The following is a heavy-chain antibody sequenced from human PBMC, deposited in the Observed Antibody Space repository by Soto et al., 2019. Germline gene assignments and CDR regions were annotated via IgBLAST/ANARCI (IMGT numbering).Heavy chain of an antibody. CDR3: SGGQRPNLLAV. V-gene: IGHV3-11*01. J-gene: IGHJ6*04. CDR2: ISGRDGNI. CDR1: GFTFSDSF. D-gene: IGHD3-10*01. Sequence: QVQLVESGGGLVKPGGSLRLSCAASGFTFSDSFMSWSRQTPGKGLEWLSYISGRDGNIYYADSVRGRFTISRDNAKNSVYLQMNRPGAEGPGGEYRSGGQRPNLLAVWGKGATVTVSP.